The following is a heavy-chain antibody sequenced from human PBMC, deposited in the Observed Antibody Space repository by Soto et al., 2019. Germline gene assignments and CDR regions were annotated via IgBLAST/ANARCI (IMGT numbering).Heavy chain of an antibody. CDR1: GGSISSYY. J-gene: IGHJ4*02. CDR2: IYYSGST. D-gene: IGHD6-19*01. Sequence: SETLSLTCTVSGGSISSYYWSWIRQPPGKGLEWIGYIYYSGSTNYNPSLKSRVTISVDTSKNQFSLKLSSVTAADTAVYYCASGGSGWFPFDYWGQGTLVTVSS. CDR3: ASGGSGWFPFDY. V-gene: IGHV4-59*01.